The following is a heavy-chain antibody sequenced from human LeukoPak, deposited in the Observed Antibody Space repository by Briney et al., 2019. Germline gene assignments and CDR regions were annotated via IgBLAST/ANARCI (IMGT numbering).Heavy chain of an antibody. J-gene: IGHJ4*02. V-gene: IGHV1-69*01. CDR3: AREYYDFWSGGSIPYFDY. CDR2: IIPIFGTA. CDR1: GGTFSSYA. D-gene: IGHD3-3*01. Sequence: SVKVSCKDSGGTFSSYAISWVRQAPGQGLEWMGGIIPIFGTANYAQKFQGRVTITADESTSTAYMELSSLRSEDTAVYYCAREYYDFWSGGSIPYFDYWGQGTLVTVSS.